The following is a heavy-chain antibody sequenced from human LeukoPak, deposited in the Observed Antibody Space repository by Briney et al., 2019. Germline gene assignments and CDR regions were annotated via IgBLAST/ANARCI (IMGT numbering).Heavy chain of an antibody. Sequence: PGGSLRLSCAASGFTFSNAWMSWVRQAPGKGLEWVGRIKSKTDGGTTDYAAPVKGRFTISRDDSKNTLYLQMNSLKTEVTAVYYCTTEGWLLTSQRYYFDYWGQGTLVTVSS. CDR3: TTEGWLLTSQRYYFDY. J-gene: IGHJ4*02. CDR1: GFTFSNAW. D-gene: IGHD5-12*01. V-gene: IGHV3-15*01. CDR2: IKSKTDGGTT.